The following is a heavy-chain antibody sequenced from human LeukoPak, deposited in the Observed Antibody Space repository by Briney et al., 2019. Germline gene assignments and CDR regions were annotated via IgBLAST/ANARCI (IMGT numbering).Heavy chain of an antibody. V-gene: IGHV4-59*01. CDR3: ARARAGSTPSNYYYYYMDV. Sequence: PSETLSLTCTVSGDSISSYYWSWIRRPPGKGLEWIGYIYYSGSTNYNPSLKSRVTISVDTSKNQFSLKLSSVTAADTAVYYCARARAGSTPSNYYYYYMDVWGKGTTVTVSS. J-gene: IGHJ6*03. CDR2: IYYSGST. D-gene: IGHD1-7*01. CDR1: GDSISSYY.